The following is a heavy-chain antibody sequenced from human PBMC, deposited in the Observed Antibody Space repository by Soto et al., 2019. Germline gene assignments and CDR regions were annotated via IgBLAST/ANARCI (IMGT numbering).Heavy chain of an antibody. Sequence: QVQLVQSGAEVKKPGASVKVSCKASGYTFTSYDINWVRQATGQGLEWMGWMNPNSGNTGYAQKFQGRVTMTRNTSISTAYMELSRLRSEDTAVYYGARGLMVRGVRKVSWFDPWGQGTLVTVSS. CDR1: GYTFTSYD. D-gene: IGHD3-10*01. CDR3: ARGLMVRGVRKVSWFDP. CDR2: MNPNSGNT. J-gene: IGHJ5*02. V-gene: IGHV1-8*01.